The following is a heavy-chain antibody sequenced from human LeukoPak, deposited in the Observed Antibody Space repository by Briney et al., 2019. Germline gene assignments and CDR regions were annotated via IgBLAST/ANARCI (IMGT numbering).Heavy chain of an antibody. CDR1: GFTFSSYW. Sequence: GGSLRLSCAASGFTFSSYWMSWVRQAPGKGLEWVSAISGSGGSTYYADSVKGRFTISRDNSKNTLYLQMNSLRAEDTAVYYCAKGRSSFWSGFDAFDIWGQGTMVTVSS. CDR2: ISGSGGST. V-gene: IGHV3-23*01. J-gene: IGHJ3*02. CDR3: AKGRSSFWSGFDAFDI. D-gene: IGHD3-3*01.